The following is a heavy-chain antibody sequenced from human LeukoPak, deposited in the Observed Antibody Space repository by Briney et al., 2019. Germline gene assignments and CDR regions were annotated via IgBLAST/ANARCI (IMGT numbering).Heavy chain of an antibody. Sequence: PGGSLRLSCAASGFTFSDHYMDWVRQAPGKGLEWIGYIYYSGSTKYNPSLKSRVTISVDTSKNQFSLKLSSVTAADTAVYYCARGGTTVTPGLLWFDPWGQGTLVAVSS. CDR3: ARGGTTVTPGLLWFDP. V-gene: IGHV4-59*11. CDR1: GFTFSDHY. J-gene: IGHJ5*02. CDR2: IYYSGST. D-gene: IGHD4-17*01.